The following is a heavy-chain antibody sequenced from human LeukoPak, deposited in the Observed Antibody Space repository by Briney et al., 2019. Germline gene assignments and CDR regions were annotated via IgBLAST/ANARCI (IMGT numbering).Heavy chain of an antibody. Sequence: ASVKVSCKASGYTFTSYGISWVRQAPGQGLEGMGWISAYNGNTNYAQKLQGRGTMTTDTSTSTAYMELRSMRSDDTAVYYCARDRSTKFNYYDSSGYYYPFDYWGQGTLVTVSS. CDR1: GYTFTSYG. V-gene: IGHV1-18*01. D-gene: IGHD3-22*01. J-gene: IGHJ4*02. CDR3: ARDRSTKFNYYDSSGYYYPFDY. CDR2: ISAYNGNT.